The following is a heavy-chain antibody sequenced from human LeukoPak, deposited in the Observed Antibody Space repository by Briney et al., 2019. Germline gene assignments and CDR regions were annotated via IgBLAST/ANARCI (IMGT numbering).Heavy chain of an antibody. D-gene: IGHD6-13*01. J-gene: IGHJ6*03. CDR1: GGSISSYY. Sequence: PSETLSLTCTVSGGSISSYYWSWIRQPPGKGLEWIGYIYYSGSTNYNPSLTSRVTISVDTSKNQFSLKLSSVTAADTAVYYCARVVRQPSYYYYYYMDVWGKGTTVTVSS. V-gene: IGHV4-59*01. CDR3: ARVVRQPSYYYYYYMDV. CDR2: IYYSGST.